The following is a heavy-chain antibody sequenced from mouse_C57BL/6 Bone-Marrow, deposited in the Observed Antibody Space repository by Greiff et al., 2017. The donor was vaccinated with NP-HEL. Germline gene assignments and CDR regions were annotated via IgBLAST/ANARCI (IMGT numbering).Heavy chain of an antibody. Sequence: EVKLQESGAELVRPGASVKLSCTASGFNIKDYYMHWVKQRPDQGLEWIGRIDTEDGDTEYAPKFQGKANMTAETSSNTAYLQLSSLTAEDTAVYYCTTVYAMDYWGQGTSVTVSS. CDR1: GFNIKDYY. J-gene: IGHJ4*01. CDR2: IDTEDGDT. V-gene: IGHV14-1*01. CDR3: TTVYAMDY.